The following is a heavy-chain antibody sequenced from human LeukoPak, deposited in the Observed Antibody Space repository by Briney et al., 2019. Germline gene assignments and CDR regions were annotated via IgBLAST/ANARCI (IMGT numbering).Heavy chain of an antibody. CDR1: GGTFSSYA. V-gene: IGHV1-69*01. CDR2: IIPIFGTA. D-gene: IGHD3-10*01. J-gene: IGHJ6*02. Sequence: ASVKVSCKASGGTFSSYAISWVRQAPGQGLEWMGGIIPIFGTANYAQKFQGRVTITADESTSTAYMELSSLRSEDTAVYYCARDGYYGSGSYPYYYGMDVWGQGTTVTVSS. CDR3: ARDGYYGSGSYPYYYGMDV.